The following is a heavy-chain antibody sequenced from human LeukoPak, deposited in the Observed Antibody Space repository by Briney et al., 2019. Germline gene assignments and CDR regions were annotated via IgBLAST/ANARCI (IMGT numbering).Heavy chain of an antibody. Sequence: GESLKISCMGSGYSFANYWIGWVRQMPGKGLEWMGIIYPGDSDTRYSPSFQGQVTISGDRSINTAYLQWSSLKASDTAMYYCARLLRKYSGYVNDASDIWGQGTMVTVSS. J-gene: IGHJ3*02. V-gene: IGHV5-51*01. CDR1: GYSFANYW. CDR2: IYPGDSDT. D-gene: IGHD5-12*01. CDR3: ARLLRKYSGYVNDASDI.